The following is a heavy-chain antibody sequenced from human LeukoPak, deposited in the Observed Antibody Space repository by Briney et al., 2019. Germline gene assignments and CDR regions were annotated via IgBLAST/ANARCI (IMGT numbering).Heavy chain of an antibody. CDR3: ARVGIAAAGRVDI. CDR2: INHSGST. J-gene: IGHJ3*02. CDR1: GGSFSGYY. V-gene: IGHV4-34*01. D-gene: IGHD6-13*01. Sequence: SETLSLTCAVYGGSFSGYYWSWIRQPPGKGLEWIGEINHSGSTNYNPSLKSRVTISVDTSKNQFSLKLSSVTAADTAVYYCARVGIAAAGRVDIWGQGTMVTVS.